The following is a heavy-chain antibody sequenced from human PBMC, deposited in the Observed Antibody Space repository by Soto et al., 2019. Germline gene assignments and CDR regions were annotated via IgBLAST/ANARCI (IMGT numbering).Heavy chain of an antibody. J-gene: IGHJ4*02. V-gene: IGHV3-23*01. CDR1: GFTFSSYA. D-gene: IGHD2-15*01. CDR3: AKDRRVPAWYYFDY. Sequence: EVQLLESGGGLVQPGGSLRLSCAASGFTFSSYAMSWVHQAPGKGLEWVSAISGSGGSTYYADSVKGRFTISRDNSKNTLYLQMNSLIAEDMAVYYCAKDRRVPAWYYFDYWGQGTLVTVSS. CDR2: ISGSGGST.